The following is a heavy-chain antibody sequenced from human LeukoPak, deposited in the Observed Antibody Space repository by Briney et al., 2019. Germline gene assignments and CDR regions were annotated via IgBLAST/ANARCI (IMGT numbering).Heavy chain of an antibody. Sequence: SETLSPTCAVSGVSISIITWRSRIRQPPGKGLKWSGELYYTGSTNYNPPLKSRLTISVDKSKNQFSLKLNSVNAADTAVYYCASSKWELLFAAFDIWGQGTMVTVSS. V-gene: IGHV4-4*02. J-gene: IGHJ3*02. CDR3: ASSKWELLFAAFDI. CDR1: GVSISIITW. D-gene: IGHD1-26*01. CDR2: LYYTGST.